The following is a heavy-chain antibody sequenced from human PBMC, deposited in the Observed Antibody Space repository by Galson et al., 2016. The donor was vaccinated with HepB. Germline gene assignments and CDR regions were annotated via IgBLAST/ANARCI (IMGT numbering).Heavy chain of an antibody. V-gene: IGHV5-10-1*01. CDR2: IDPSDSYT. Sequence: QSGAEVKKPGESLRISCKGSGYSFTNYWITWVRQMPGKGLEWMGRIDPSDSYTNYSPSFQGHVTISADKSLSTAYLQWSSLKASDTAIYYCARQGIAVAGKKYYYGMDVWGQGTTVTVSS. D-gene: IGHD6-19*01. J-gene: IGHJ6*02. CDR1: GYSFTNYW. CDR3: ARQGIAVAGKKYYYGMDV.